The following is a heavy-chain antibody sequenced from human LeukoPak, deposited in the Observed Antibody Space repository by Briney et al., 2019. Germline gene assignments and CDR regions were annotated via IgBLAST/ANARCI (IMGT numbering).Heavy chain of an antibody. V-gene: IGHV3-30*02. CDR2: IHNDGSKK. CDR3: AKDGYCSSTSCYPNHFDS. Sequence: GGSLRLSCAAPGFTFSPYAMHWVRQAPGKGLEWVALIHNDGSKKYYADSVKGRFTISRDNSKSTLDLQMNSLRAEDTAVYYCAKDGYCSSTSCYPNHFDSWGQGTLVTVSS. D-gene: IGHD2-2*03. CDR1: GFTFSPYA. J-gene: IGHJ4*02.